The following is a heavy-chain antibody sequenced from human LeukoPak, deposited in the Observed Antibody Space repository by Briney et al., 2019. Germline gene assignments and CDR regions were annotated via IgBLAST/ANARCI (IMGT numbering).Heavy chain of an antibody. V-gene: IGHV3-66*01. Sequence: PGGSLRLSCAASGFTFNIYTMSWVRQAPGKGLEWVSVIYSGGSTYYADSVKGRFTISRDNSKNTLYLQMNSLRAEDTAVYYCARGGVGYYFDSSGMTEYFQHWGQGTLVTVSS. CDR2: IYSGGST. J-gene: IGHJ1*01. CDR3: ARGGVGYYFDSSGMTEYFQH. CDR1: GFTFNIYT. D-gene: IGHD3-22*01.